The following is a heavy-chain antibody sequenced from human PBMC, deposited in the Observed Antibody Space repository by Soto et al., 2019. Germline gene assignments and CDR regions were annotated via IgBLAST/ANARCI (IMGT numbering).Heavy chain of an antibody. Sequence: EVQLLESGGGLVQPGGSLRLSCAASGFTFSDQPMSWLRQAPGKGLEWVSAIRESGASSYYADSVKGRFNTSSEHSRKTLYLKMNSLRAEDTAVYYCASGKRNYYNGIKYDWTDDYWGKGTMVTVSS. CDR1: GFTFSDQP. J-gene: IGHJ4*02. CDR3: ASGKRNYYNGIKYDWTDDY. CDR2: IRESGASS. V-gene: IGHV3-23*01. D-gene: IGHD3-10*01.